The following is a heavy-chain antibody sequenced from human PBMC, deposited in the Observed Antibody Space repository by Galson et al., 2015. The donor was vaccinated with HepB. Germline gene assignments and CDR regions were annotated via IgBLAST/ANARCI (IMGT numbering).Heavy chain of an antibody. D-gene: IGHD3/OR15-3a*01. Sequence: SETLSLTCTVSGGSVFSNRYYWSWIRQPPGKGLEWIGYVFYSGTANYNPPLKSRVTISVDTSKNLFSLKLSSVTAADTAVYYCARDPAGVRTGWLPSYFDYWGQGTLVTVSS. CDR1: GGSVFSNRYY. CDR3: ARDPAGVRTGWLPSYFDY. V-gene: IGHV4-61*01. J-gene: IGHJ4*02. CDR2: VFYSGTA.